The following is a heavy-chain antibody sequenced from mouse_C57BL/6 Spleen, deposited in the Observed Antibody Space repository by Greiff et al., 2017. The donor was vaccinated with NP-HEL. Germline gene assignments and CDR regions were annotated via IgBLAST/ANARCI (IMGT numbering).Heavy chain of an antibody. CDR2: INPSNGGT. D-gene: IGHD1-1*01. V-gene: IGHV1-53*01. Sequence: VQLQQPGTELVKPGASVKLSCKASGYTFTSYWMHWVKQRPGQGLEWIGNINPSNGGTNYNEKFKSKATLTVDKSSSTAYMQLSSLTSEDSAVYYCARPHYYGSSYKYYFDYWGQGTTLTVSS. CDR3: ARPHYYGSSYKYYFDY. J-gene: IGHJ2*01. CDR1: GYTFTSYW.